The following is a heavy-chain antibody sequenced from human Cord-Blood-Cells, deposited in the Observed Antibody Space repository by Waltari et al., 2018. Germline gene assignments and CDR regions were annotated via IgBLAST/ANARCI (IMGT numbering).Heavy chain of an antibody. CDR1: GGSISSYY. V-gene: IGHV4-59*01. CDR3: ARTEEYGDYWYFDL. J-gene: IGHJ2*01. Sequence: QVQLQESGPGLMKPSETLSLTCTVSGGSISSYYWSWIRQPPGKGLEWIGYIYYSGSTNYNPSLKSRVTISVDTSKNQFSLKLSSVTAADTAVYYCARTEEYGDYWYFDLWGRGTLVTVSS. D-gene: IGHD4-17*01. CDR2: IYYSGST.